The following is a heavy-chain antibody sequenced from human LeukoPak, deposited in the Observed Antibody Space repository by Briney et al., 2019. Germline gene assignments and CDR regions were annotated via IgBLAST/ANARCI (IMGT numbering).Heavy chain of an antibody. Sequence: GGSLRLSCAASGFTFSSYAMHWVRQAPGKGLEWVAFIWFDGSNKHYADSVKGRFTISRDNSEDTLYLQMNSLRAEDTAVYYCARVPDYGGNQDPFDYWGQGTLVTVSS. CDR1: GFTFSSYA. V-gene: IGHV3-33*08. CDR2: IWFDGSNK. J-gene: IGHJ4*02. D-gene: IGHD4-23*01. CDR3: ARVPDYGGNQDPFDY.